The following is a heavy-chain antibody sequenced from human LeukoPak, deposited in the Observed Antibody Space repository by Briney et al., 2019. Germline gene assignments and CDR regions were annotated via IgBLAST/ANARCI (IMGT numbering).Heavy chain of an antibody. D-gene: IGHD2-21*01. Sequence: GGSLRLSCAASGFTFSNFWMSWVRQTPGKALEWVANIKQDGSETHYGDSVKGRFTISRDDAKNSLSLQMNSLRVDGTAVYYCARGGYWVDYWGQGILVTVSS. J-gene: IGHJ4*02. CDR2: IKQDGSET. CDR1: GFTFSNFW. V-gene: IGHV3-7*03. CDR3: ARGGYWVDY.